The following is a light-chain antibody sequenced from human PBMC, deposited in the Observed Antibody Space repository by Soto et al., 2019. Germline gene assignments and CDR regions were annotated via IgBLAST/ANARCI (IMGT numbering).Light chain of an antibody. J-gene: IGLJ2*01. CDR3: LLIFRDVPGV. CDR1: TVDVTSGHY. CDR2: DTD. V-gene: IGLV7-46*01. Sequence: QTVVTQEPSLTVAPGWTVTLTCSSSTVDVTSGHYPYWFQQYPGQAPRTLIYDTDTKHSWTPARFSGSLLGGKAALTLAGAQPEDEAEYYCLLIFRDVPGVFGGGTKLTVL.